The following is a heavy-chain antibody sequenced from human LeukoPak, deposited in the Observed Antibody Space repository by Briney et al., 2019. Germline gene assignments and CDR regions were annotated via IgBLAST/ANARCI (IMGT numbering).Heavy chain of an antibody. CDR2: ISSSSSYI. D-gene: IGHD2-2*01. J-gene: IGHJ4*02. CDR1: GFTFSSYS. Sequence: GGSLRLSCAASGFTFSSYSMNWVRQAPGKGLEWVSSISSSSSYIYYADSVKGRFAISRDNAKNSLYLQMNSLRAEDTAVYYCARDRDIVVVPAALDYWGQGTLVTVSS. CDR3: ARDRDIVVVPAALDY. V-gene: IGHV3-21*01.